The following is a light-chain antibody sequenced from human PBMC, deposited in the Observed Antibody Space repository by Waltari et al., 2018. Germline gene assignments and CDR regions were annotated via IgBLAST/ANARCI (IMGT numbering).Light chain of an antibody. Sequence: ELVLTQSPGTLSLSPGERATLSCRASQSVSKYLAWYQQRPGQAPRLLIYAASTRATGIPDRFSGSGYGTDFSLIISRLEPEDFAVYYCQNHERLPATFGQGTKVKIK. CDR2: AAS. V-gene: IGKV3-20*01. CDR1: QSVSKY. CDR3: QNHERLPAT. J-gene: IGKJ1*01.